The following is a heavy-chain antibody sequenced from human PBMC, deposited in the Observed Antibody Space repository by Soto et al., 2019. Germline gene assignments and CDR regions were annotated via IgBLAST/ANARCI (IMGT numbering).Heavy chain of an antibody. J-gene: IGHJ4*03. CDR1: GFTFSSYA. V-gene: IGHV3-23*01. CDR2: ISGSGGST. Sequence: GGSLRLSCAASGFTFSSYAMSWVRQAPGKGLEWVSAISGSGGSTYYADSVKGRFTISRDNSKNTLYLQMNSLRAEDTAVYYCAKMPHSSSWYNYFDYWGQGTMVTVSS. CDR3: AKMPHSSSWYNYFDY. D-gene: IGHD6-13*01.